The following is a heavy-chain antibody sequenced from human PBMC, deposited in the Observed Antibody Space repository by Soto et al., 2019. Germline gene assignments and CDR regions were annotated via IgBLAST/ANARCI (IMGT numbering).Heavy chain of an antibody. CDR2: IWYDGSLQ. Sequence: QVQMVESGGGVVQPGRSLRLSCAASGFSFENYGMHWVRQAPGRGLEWVAIIWYDGSLQYYAAAVKGRFTISRDNSKNTLYLEMNSLRGEDKAVYYCANLWGDGYNLGQDYNGMDVWGQGTTVIVSS. CDR3: ANLWGDGYNLGQDYNGMDV. CDR1: GFSFENYG. V-gene: IGHV3-33*06. D-gene: IGHD5-12*01. J-gene: IGHJ6*02.